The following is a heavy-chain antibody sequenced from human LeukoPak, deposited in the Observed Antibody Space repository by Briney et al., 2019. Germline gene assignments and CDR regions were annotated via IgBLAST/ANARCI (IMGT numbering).Heavy chain of an antibody. CDR1: GYTFTGYY. CDR2: INPNSGGT. V-gene: IGHV1-2*02. Sequence: ASVKVSCKASGYTFTGYYMHWVRQAPGQGLEWMGWINPNSGGTNYAQKFQGRVTMTRDTSISTAYMELSRLRSDDTAVYYCARPDLAAAGPYNWFDPWGQGTLVTVSS. D-gene: IGHD6-13*01. J-gene: IGHJ5*02. CDR3: ARPDLAAAGPYNWFDP.